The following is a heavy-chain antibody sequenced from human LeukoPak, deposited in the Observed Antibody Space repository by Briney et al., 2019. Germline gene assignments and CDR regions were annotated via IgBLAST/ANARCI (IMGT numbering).Heavy chain of an antibody. D-gene: IGHD2-2*01. CDR1: GGSISSYY. CDR3: ARGPAPFYY. CDR2: IYYSGST. V-gene: IGHV4-59*01. J-gene: IGHJ4*02. Sequence: SETLSLTCTVSGGSISSYYWSLIRRPPGKGLEWIGYIYYSGSTNYNPSLKSRVTISVDTSKNQFSLKLSSVTAADTAVYYCARGPAPFYYWGQGTLVTVSS.